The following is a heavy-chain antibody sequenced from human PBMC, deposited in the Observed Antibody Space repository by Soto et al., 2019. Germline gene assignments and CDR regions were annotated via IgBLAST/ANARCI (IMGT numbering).Heavy chain of an antibody. D-gene: IGHD3-10*01. CDR1: GGTFNSYA. V-gene: IGHV1-69*18. J-gene: IGHJ1*01. CDR2: IIPVFRTS. Sequence: QVQLVPSGAEAKKPGSSVTVSCQAPGGTFNSYAFTWVRQAPGQALEWMGNIIPVFRTSNYAQKFQRGVTMTADESTSTVLMAVSTVRSYCATVYYGARDGSWDGGGGEHWGHGTLVIVSS. CDR3: ARDGSWDGGGGEH.